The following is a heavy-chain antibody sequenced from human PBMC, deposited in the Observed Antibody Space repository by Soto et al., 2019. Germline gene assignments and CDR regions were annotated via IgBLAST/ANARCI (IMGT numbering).Heavy chain of an antibody. CDR3: ARVTMVIRDSDHFGVDV. J-gene: IGHJ6*02. D-gene: IGHD4-17*01. V-gene: IGHV4-38-2*02. Sequence: SETLSLTCHVSHHSINSDYYWAWIRQPPGKGLEWIGSISHSGTTSYSPSLTSRVSISVDTSKNQVSLKLTSVTAADTAVYFCARVTMVIRDSDHFGVDVWGHGTTVTVSS. CDR2: ISHSGTT. CDR1: HHSINSDYY.